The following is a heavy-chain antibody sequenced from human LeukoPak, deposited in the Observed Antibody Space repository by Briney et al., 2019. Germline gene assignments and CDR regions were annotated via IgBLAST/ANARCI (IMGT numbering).Heavy chain of an antibody. J-gene: IGHJ6*02. CDR3: AKAEVYAPNYYYYYYGMDV. V-gene: IGHV3-30*18. Sequence: GGSLRLSCAASGFTFSSYGMHWVRQAPGKGLEWVAVISYDGSNKYYADSVKGRFTISRDNSKNTLYLQMNSLRAEDTAVYYCAKAEVYAPNYYYYYYGMDVWGQGTTVTVSS. CDR1: GFTFSSYG. CDR2: ISYDGSNK. D-gene: IGHD2-8*01.